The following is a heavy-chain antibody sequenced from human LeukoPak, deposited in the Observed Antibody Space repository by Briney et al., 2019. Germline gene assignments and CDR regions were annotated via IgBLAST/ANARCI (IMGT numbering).Heavy chain of an antibody. Sequence: SETLSLTCTVSGGSISSSSYYWGWIRQPPGKGLEWIGSIYYSGSTYYNPSLKSRVTISVDTSKNQFSLKLSSVTAADTAVYYCAVGIAAADSYYFDYWGQGTLVTVSS. J-gene: IGHJ4*02. V-gene: IGHV4-39*07. CDR3: AVGIAAADSYYFDY. CDR1: GGSISSSSYY. D-gene: IGHD6-13*01. CDR2: IYYSGST.